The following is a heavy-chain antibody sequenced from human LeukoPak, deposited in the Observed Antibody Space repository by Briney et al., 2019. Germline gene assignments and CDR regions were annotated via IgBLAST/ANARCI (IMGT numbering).Heavy chain of an antibody. J-gene: IGHJ4*02. D-gene: IGHD5-18*01. CDR1: GXTFSNYG. V-gene: IGHV3-30*18. CDR3: AKEAGYSYGFDY. CDR2: ISYDGSNK. Sequence: PGGSLRLSCAASGXTFSNYGIHWVRQAPGKGLEWVAVISYDGSNKYYADSVKGRCTISRDKSKNTVYLQMNSLRAEDTAVYYCAKEAGYSYGFDYWGQGTLVTVSS.